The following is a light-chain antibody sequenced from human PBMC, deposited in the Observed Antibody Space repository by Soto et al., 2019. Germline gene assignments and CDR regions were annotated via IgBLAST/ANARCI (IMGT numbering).Light chain of an antibody. CDR2: DAS. J-gene: IGKJ4*01. CDR3: QHYNNWPLT. V-gene: IGKV3-15*01. CDR1: HDVTRR. Sequence: EIVMTESPVTLSLSPGDTATLSCRASHDVTRRLAWYQVKHGQAPRLLIYDASTRATGLPARFSGTGSGTEFTLTISSLQSEDFAVYYCQHYNNWPLTFGGGTKVDIK.